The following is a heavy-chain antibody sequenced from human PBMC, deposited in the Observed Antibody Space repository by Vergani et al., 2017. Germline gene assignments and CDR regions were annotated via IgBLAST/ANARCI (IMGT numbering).Heavy chain of an antibody. J-gene: IGHJ4*02. CDR1: GFTFDDYD. Sequence: EVQLVESGGGLVQPGRSLRLSCAASGFTFDDYDMHWVRQAPGKGLEWVSGISWNSGSIGYADSVKGRFTISRDNAKNSLYLQMNSLRAEDTALYYCAKDIGSYYDSSGYYDYWGQGTLVTVSS. CDR3: AKDIGSYYDSSGYYDY. V-gene: IGHV3-9*01. D-gene: IGHD3-22*01. CDR2: ISWNSGSI.